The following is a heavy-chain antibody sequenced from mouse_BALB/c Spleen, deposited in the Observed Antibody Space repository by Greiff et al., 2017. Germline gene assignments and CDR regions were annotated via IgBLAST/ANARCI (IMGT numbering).Heavy chain of an antibody. CDR1: GFNIKDYY. CDR3: NAWGGNYFPFDY. D-gene: IGHD2-1*01. J-gene: IGHJ2*01. Sequence: EVQLQQSGAELVRSGASVKLSCTASGFNIKDYYMHWVKQRPEQGLEWIGWIDPENGDTEYAPKFQGKATMTADTSSNTAYLQLSSLTSEDTAVYYWNAWGGNYFPFDYWGQGTTRTVSS. CDR2: IDPENGDT. V-gene: IGHV14-4*02.